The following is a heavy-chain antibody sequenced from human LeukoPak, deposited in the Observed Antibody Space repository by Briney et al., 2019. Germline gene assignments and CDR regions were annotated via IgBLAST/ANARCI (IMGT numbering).Heavy chain of an antibody. D-gene: IGHD6-13*01. V-gene: IGHV1-46*03. J-gene: IGHJ5*02. CDR1: GYTFTSYY. CDR3: ARVLPRIAAAGEISRFDP. Sequence: ASVKVSCKASGYTFTSYYMHWVRQAPGQGLEWMGIINPSGGSKSYAQKFQGRVTMTRDTSTSTVYMELSSLRSEDTAVYYCARVLPRIAAAGEISRFDPWGQGTLVTVSS. CDR2: INPSGGSK.